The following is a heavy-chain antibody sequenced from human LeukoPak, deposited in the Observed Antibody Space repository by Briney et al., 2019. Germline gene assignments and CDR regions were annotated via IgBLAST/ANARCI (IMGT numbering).Heavy chain of an antibody. CDR2: ISHSGEST. CDR3: ARDGRYCSGGSCYNLYYYYGMDV. J-gene: IGHJ6*02. CDR1: GFTFTSYA. D-gene: IGHD2-15*01. V-gene: IGHV3-23*01. Sequence: GGSLRLSCAASGFTFTSYAMSWVRQAPGKGLEWVSVISHSGESTHYADSVKGRFTISRDNSKNTLYLQMNSLRAEDTAVYYCARDGRYCSGGSCYNLYYYYGMDVWGQGTTVTVSS.